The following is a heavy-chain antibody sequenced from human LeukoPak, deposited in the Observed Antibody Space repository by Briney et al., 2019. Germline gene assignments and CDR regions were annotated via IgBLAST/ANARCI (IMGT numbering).Heavy chain of an antibody. V-gene: IGHV3-9*01. CDR2: ISWNSGSI. CDR3: VKDNGGYDYDYYYGMDV. CDR1: GFTFDDYA. D-gene: IGHD5-12*01. J-gene: IGHJ6*02. Sequence: PGRSLRLSCAASGFTFDDYAMRWVRQAPGKGLEWVSGISWNSGSIGYADSVKGRFTISRDNAKNSLYLQMNSLRAEDTALYYCVKDNGGYDYDYYYGMDVWGQGTTVTVSS.